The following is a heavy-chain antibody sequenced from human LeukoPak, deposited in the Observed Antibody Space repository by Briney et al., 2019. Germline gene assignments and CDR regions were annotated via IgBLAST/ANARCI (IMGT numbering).Heavy chain of an antibody. J-gene: IGHJ5*02. CDR1: GGSISDYY. D-gene: IGHD3-10*01. CDR2: IHTSGST. CDR3: ARAFDYGSSNWFDP. V-gene: IGHV4-4*07. Sequence: SETLSLTCTVSGGSISDYYWSWIRQPAGKGLERVGRIHTSGSTNYNPSLESRVTMSVDTSKSQFSLRLSSVTAADTAVYYCARAFDYGSSNWFDPWGQGTLVTVSS.